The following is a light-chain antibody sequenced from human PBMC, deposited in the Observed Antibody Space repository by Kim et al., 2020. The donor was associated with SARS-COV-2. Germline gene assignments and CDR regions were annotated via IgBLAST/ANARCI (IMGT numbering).Light chain of an antibody. J-gene: IGLJ2*01. CDR1: SSNIGNNF. Sequence: QKVTISCSGSSSNIGNNFVSWYQQLPGTAPKLLIYDDNKRPSGIPDRFSGSKSGTSATLGITGLQTGDEADYYCGTWDSNLSSVVFGGGTQLTV. CDR2: DDN. V-gene: IGLV1-51*01. CDR3: GTWDSNLSSVV.